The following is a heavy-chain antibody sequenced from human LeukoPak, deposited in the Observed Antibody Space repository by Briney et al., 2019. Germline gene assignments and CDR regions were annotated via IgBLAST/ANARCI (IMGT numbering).Heavy chain of an antibody. D-gene: IGHD1-26*01. J-gene: IGHJ4*02. CDR1: GVTFSSYA. CDR3: AKDRISGADLVYYFDY. Sequence: GGSLRLSCAASGVTFSSYAMSWVRQAPGKGLEWVSAISGSGGSTYYADSVKGRFTISRDNSKNTLYLQMNSLRAEDTAVYYCAKDRISGADLVYYFDYWGQGTLVTVSS. V-gene: IGHV3-23*01. CDR2: ISGSGGST.